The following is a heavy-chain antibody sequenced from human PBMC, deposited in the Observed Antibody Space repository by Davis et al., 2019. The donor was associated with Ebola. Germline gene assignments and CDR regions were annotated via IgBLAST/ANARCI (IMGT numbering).Heavy chain of an antibody. CDR1: GFTFNNYA. CDR3: VKDRRGSYAFDI. CDR2: INDNGGTT. V-gene: IGHV3-64D*06. D-gene: IGHD1-26*01. Sequence: GESLKISCSASGFTFNNYAMHWVRQAPGRGVDFGSGINDNGGTTHYADSVKGRFTISRDDSRSTVYLQMSSLTVEDTALYYCVKDRRGSYAFDIWGQGTMVTVSS. J-gene: IGHJ3*02.